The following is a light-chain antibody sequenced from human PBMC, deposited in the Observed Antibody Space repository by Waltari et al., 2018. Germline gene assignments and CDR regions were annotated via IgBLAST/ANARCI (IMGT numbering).Light chain of an antibody. Sequence: EIVLTQSPATLSLSPGERATLSCRACQSVSSYLCWYQQKPGQAPRLLIYDASTRATGVPGRFSGSGSGTDFTLTISSLEPEDFAIYYCQQRSTWPILTFGGGTKVEIK. CDR3: QQRSTWPILT. V-gene: IGKV3-11*01. J-gene: IGKJ4*01. CDR2: DAS. CDR1: QSVSSY.